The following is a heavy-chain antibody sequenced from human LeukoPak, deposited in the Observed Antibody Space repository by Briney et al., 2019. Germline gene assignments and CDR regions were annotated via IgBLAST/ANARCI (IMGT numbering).Heavy chain of an antibody. J-gene: IGHJ4*02. CDR2: ITASGGNT. V-gene: IGHV3-23*01. CDR3: AKGNGYSYGRYYFDY. Sequence: GGSLRLSCEASGLSFRSYGMSWVRQAPGKGLEWVSAITASGGNTYYADSVKGRFTISRDNSKNTLYLQVNSLRAEDTAVYYCAKGNGYSYGRYYFDYWGQGTLVTVSS. CDR1: GLSFRSYG. D-gene: IGHD5-18*01.